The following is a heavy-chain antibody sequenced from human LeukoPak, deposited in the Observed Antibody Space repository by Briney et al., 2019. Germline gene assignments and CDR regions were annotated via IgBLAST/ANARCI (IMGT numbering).Heavy chain of an antibody. J-gene: IGHJ6*03. CDR1: GGSISSSSHY. V-gene: IGHV4-61*01. Sequence: SETLSLTCTVSGGSISSSSHYWSWIRQPPGKGLEWIGYIYYSGSTNYNPSLKSRVTISVDTSKNQFSLKLSSVTAADTAVYYCGGMVRGASPRYYYYYMDVWGKGTTVTVSS. CDR3: GGMVRGASPRYYYYYMDV. CDR2: IYYSGST. D-gene: IGHD3-10*01.